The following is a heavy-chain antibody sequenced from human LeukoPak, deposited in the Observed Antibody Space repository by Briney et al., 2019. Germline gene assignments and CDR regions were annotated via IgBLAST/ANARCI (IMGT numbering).Heavy chain of an antibody. CDR3: ARTRIVVVPASYYYGMDV. V-gene: IGHV3-21*01. Sequence: GGSLRLSCAASGFTFSSYSMNWVRQAPGKGLEWVSSISSSSSYTYYADSVKGRFTISRDNSKNTLYLQMNSLRAEDTAVYYCARTRIVVVPASYYYGMDVWGQGTTVTVSS. D-gene: IGHD2-2*01. J-gene: IGHJ6*02. CDR1: GFTFSSYS. CDR2: ISSSSSYT.